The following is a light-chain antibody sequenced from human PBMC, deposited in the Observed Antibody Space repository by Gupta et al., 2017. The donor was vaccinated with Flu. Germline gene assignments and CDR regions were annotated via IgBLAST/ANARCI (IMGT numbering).Light chain of an antibody. CDR1: TLGDIS. CDR2: QDN. V-gene: IGLV3-1*01. Sequence: SYEVTQPPAVSVLPGQTASITCSGDTLGDISASWYQQKPGQSPVLVIYQDNKRPSEIPGRFSGSNSGNTATLTIRGTQAMDEDDYYCQTWDNNIAVFGPGTTVTVL. J-gene: IGLJ1*01. CDR3: QTWDNNIAV.